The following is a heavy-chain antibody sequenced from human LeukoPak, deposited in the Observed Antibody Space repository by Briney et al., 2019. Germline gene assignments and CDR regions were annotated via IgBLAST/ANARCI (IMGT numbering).Heavy chain of an antibody. CDR1: GYTFTSYY. D-gene: IGHD5-18*01. J-gene: IGHJ6*03. CDR3: ARETFRLGGAAMGSFYYYYYMDV. V-gene: IGHV1-46*01. CDR2: INPSGGSA. Sequence: ASVKVSCKASGYTFTSYYMHWVRQAPGQGLEWMGIINPSGGSASYAQKFQGRVTMTRDMSTSTVYMELSSLRSEDTAVYYCARETFRLGGAAMGSFYYYYYMDVWGKGTTVTVSS.